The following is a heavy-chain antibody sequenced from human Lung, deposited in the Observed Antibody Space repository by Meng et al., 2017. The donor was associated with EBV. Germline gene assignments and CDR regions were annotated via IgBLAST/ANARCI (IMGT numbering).Heavy chain of an antibody. CDR2: MYCSGAN. D-gene: IGHD2-15*01. V-gene: IGHV4-31*01. J-gene: IGHJ5*02. CDR3: VNVVAGGYNCFDP. Sequence: VGQHQLGPGPVEAVATLPVACVGSGGYVSGCGFYWSCISPHPREAREWLGCMYCSGANYYNPNHAHMVPGRVNMTTNTFSLKLSFVTAGQTAVYSCVNVVAGGYNCFDPWGQGTLVTVSS. CDR1: GGYVSGCGFY.